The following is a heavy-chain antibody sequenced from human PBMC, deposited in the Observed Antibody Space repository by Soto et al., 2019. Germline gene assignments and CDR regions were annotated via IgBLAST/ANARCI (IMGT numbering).Heavy chain of an antibody. J-gene: IGHJ4*02. CDR2: TSYSGTT. CDR1: GGSMSSGIYY. Sequence: SETLSLTCTVSGGSMSSGIYYWSWIRQPPGKGLECIGFTSYSGTTYYNTSLWSRVSMSVDTSKNQFSLHVNPVTAEDTAVYYCARGGDPDYWGQGTLVTVSS. CDR3: ARGGDPDY. D-gene: IGHD2-21*02. V-gene: IGHV4-30-4*01.